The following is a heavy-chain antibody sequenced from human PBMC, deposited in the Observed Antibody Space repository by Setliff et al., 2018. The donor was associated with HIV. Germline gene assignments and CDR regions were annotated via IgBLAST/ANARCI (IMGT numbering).Heavy chain of an antibody. D-gene: IGHD3-22*01. J-gene: IGHJ3*02. CDR3: ATLYYYDSSGYRHDAFDI. Sequence: GASVKVSCTASGYTFTGYYMHWVRQAPGQGLEWMGWINPNNGGTNYAQKFQGRVTMTRDTSISTAYMELSRLRSEDTAVYYCATLYYYDSSGYRHDAFDIWGQGTMVT. V-gene: IGHV1-2*02. CDR1: GYTFTGYY. CDR2: INPNNGGT.